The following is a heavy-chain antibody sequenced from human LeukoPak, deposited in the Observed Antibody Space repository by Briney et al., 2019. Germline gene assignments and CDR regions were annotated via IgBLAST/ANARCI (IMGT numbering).Heavy chain of an antibody. D-gene: IGHD5-18*01. CDR1: GFTLSTYA. CDR2: ISGSGGST. V-gene: IGHV3-23*01. CDR3: AKDNSYGT. Sequence: GGSLRLSCAASGFTLSTYAMSWVRQAPGKGLEWVSVISGSGGSTYYADSLKGRFTISRDNSKNTLCLQMNSLRAEDTAVYYCAKDNSYGTWGQGTLVTVSS. J-gene: IGHJ5*02.